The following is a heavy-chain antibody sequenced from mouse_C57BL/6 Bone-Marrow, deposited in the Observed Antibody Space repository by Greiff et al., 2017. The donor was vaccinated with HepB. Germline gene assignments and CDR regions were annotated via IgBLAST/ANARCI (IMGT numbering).Heavy chain of an antibody. CDR1: GYTFASYW. J-gene: IGHJ4*01. V-gene: IGHV1-5*01. CDR2: IYPGNSDT. Sequence: VQLKESGTVLARPGASVKMSCKTSGYTFASYWMHWVKQRPGQGLEWIGAIYPGNSDTSYNQKFKGKAKLTAVTSASTAYMALSSLTNEDSAVYYCTRFYYGNYGAMDYWGQGTSVTVSS. D-gene: IGHD2-1*01. CDR3: TRFYYGNYGAMDY.